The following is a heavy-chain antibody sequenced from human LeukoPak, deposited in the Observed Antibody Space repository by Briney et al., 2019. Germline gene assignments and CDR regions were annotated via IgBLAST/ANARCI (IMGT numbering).Heavy chain of an antibody. Sequence: PGGSLRLSCAAPGFTFSYYEMNWVRQAPGKGLEWVSYIKSSGSSIYYADSVKGRFTISRDSAKNSLYLQMNSLRPEDTAIYYCARGGSCSGDNCYATLYDYWGQGTVVTVSS. CDR1: GFTFSYYE. J-gene: IGHJ4*02. CDR2: IKSSGSSI. V-gene: IGHV3-48*03. CDR3: ARGGSCSGDNCYATLYDY. D-gene: IGHD2-15*01.